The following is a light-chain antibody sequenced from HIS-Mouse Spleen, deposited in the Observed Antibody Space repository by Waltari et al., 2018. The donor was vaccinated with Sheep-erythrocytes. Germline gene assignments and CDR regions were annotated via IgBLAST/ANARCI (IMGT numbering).Light chain of an antibody. V-gene: IGKV1-39*01. Sequence: DIQMTQSPSSLSASVGDRVTITCRVSQSISSYLNWYQQKPGKAPKLLIYAASSLKSGVPSRFSGSGSGTDFTLTISSLQPEDFATYYCQQSYSTPITFGQGTRLEIK. J-gene: IGKJ5*01. CDR2: AAS. CDR3: QQSYSTPIT. CDR1: QSISSY.